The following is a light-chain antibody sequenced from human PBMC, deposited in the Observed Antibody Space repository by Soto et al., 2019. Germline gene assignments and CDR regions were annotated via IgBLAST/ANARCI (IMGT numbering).Light chain of an antibody. J-gene: IGLJ1*01. CDR1: SSNIGAGSD. CDR3: QTYDSSLSGLYV. CDR2: GNT. V-gene: IGLV1-40*01. Sequence: QSVLTQPPSISGAPGQRVTISCTGSSSNIGAGSDVHWYHQLPGTAPKLLIYGNTNRPSGVPDRFSGSKSGTSASLAIAGLQTEDEGDYYCQTYDSSLSGLYVFGXGTKLTVL.